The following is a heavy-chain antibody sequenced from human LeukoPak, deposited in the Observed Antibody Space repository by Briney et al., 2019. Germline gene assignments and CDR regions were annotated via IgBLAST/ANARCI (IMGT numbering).Heavy chain of an antibody. CDR3: AATHRFPPKYYFDY. V-gene: IGHV1-18*01. CDR1: GYTFTSYG. Sequence: GASVKVSCKASGYTFTSYGISWVRQAPGQGLEWMGWISAYNGNTNYAQKFQGRVTITADKSTSTAYMELSSLRSEDTAVYYCAATHRFPPKYYFDYWGQGTLVTVSS. J-gene: IGHJ4*02. CDR2: ISAYNGNT. D-gene: IGHD2-21*01.